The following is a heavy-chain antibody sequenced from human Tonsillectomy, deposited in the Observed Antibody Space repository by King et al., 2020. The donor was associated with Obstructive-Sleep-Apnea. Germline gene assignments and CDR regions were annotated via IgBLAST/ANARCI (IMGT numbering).Heavy chain of an antibody. D-gene: IGHD5-24*01. CDR3: ARWLNNWVGMDV. Sequence: QLVQSGAEVKKPGAALKISCKGSGYSFTSYWSGGVRQMPGKGLAWMGIIYPGDSDTRYRLSFQGQVPFSAEKSPSTACLQGSSLKASDTATYYCARWLNNWVGMDVWGQGTTVTVSS. CDR2: IYPGDSDT. J-gene: IGHJ6*02. CDR1: GYSFTSYW. V-gene: IGHV5-51*01.